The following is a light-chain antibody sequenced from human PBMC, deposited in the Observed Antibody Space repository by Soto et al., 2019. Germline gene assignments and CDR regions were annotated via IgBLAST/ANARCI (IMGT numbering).Light chain of an antibody. J-gene: IGKJ1*01. CDR2: DAS. Sequence: EIVLTQSPATLSLSPGERATVSCRASQSVRSNLAWYQHKPGQAPRLLIYDASNRATGIPGRFSGSGSGTDFTLTISNLETEDFAVYYCQQRDNWPWTFGQGAKVEIK. CDR3: QQRDNWPWT. V-gene: IGKV3-11*01. CDR1: QSVRSN.